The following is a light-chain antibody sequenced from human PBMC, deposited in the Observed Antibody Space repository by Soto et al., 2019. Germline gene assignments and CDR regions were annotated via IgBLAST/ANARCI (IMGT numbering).Light chain of an antibody. CDR1: QSVSSH. V-gene: IGKV3-15*01. Sequence: EIVVTQSPATLSVSPGERATLSCMTSQSVSSHVAWYQQKPGQAPRLLIYGASTRATGIPARFSGSGSGTEFTLTISSLQSEDFAVYYCQQYNNWPLTFGQGTKVDIK. CDR3: QQYNNWPLT. CDR2: GAS. J-gene: IGKJ1*01.